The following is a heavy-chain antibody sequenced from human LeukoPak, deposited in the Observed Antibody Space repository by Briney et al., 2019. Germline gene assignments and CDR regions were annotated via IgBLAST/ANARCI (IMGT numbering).Heavy chain of an antibody. J-gene: IGHJ5*02. V-gene: IGHV4-30-4*01. Sequence: SQTLSLTCTVSGGSISSGDYYWSWIRQPPGKGLEWIGYIYYSGSTYYNPSLKSRVTISVDTSNNQFSLKLTSVTAADTAVYYCARGYCGSTSCYRPSSPVWFDPWGQGTLVTVSS. CDR3: ARGYCGSTSCYRPSSPVWFDP. D-gene: IGHD2-2*01. CDR1: GGSISSGDYY. CDR2: IYYSGST.